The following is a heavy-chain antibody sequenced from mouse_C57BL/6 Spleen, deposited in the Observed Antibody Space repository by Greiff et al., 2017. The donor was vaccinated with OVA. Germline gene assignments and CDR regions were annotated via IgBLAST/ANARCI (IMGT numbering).Heavy chain of an antibody. Sequence: EVMLVESGGGLVKPGGSLKLSCAASGFTFSDYGMHWVRQAPEKGLEWVAYISSGSSTIYYADTVKGRFTISRDNAKNTLFLQMTSLRSEDTAMYYCARDRAYYFDYWGQGTTLTVSS. V-gene: IGHV5-17*01. J-gene: IGHJ2*01. CDR1: GFTFSDYG. CDR2: ISSGSSTI. CDR3: ARDRAYYFDY.